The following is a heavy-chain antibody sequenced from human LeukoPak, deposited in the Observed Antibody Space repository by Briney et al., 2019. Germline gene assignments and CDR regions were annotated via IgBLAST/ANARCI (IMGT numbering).Heavy chain of an antibody. V-gene: IGHV3-23*01. J-gene: IGHJ4*02. CDR2: ISGSGGTT. Sequence: GGSLRLSCAASGFTFSSYRMNWVRQAPGKGLEWVSAISGSGGTTKYADSAKGRFTISRDNSKNTLFLQMNSLRAEDTAVYYCARGYSTGWYPHYWGQGALVTVSS. CDR3: ARGYSTGWYPHY. D-gene: IGHD6-19*01. CDR1: GFTFSSYR.